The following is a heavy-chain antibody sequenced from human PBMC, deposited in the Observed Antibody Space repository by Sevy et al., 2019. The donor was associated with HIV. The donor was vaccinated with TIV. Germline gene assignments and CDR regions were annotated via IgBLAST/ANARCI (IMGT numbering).Heavy chain of an antibody. J-gene: IGHJ4*02. D-gene: IGHD4-17*01. V-gene: IGHV2-5*02. CDR2: IYWDDNK. CDR3: AHSLYGDYIGGYFDY. Sequence: SGPTLVNPTQTLTLTCTFSGFSLSTSGGVGWIRQPPGKALEWLALIYWDDNKRSSPSLRSRLTITKDTSKNQFVLTMTHMDPGHTATYYCAHSLYGDYIGGYFDYWGQGTLVTVSS. CDR1: GFSLSTSGG.